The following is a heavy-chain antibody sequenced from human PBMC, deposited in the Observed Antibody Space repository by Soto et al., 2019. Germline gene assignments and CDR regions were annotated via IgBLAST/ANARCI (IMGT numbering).Heavy chain of an antibody. CDR1: GFTFSTYG. V-gene: IGHV3-33*01. CDR2: IWYDGSIK. CDR3: ARIDCTGNNCNPYYHYGMDV. D-gene: IGHD2-8*02. Sequence: LRLSCAASGFTFSTYGMHWVRQIPGKGLQWVAIIWYDGSIKYYADSVKGRFTISRDNSKNTLFLQMNSLRDEDTAVYYCARIDCTGNNCNPYYHYGMDVWGQGTTVTVSS. J-gene: IGHJ6*02.